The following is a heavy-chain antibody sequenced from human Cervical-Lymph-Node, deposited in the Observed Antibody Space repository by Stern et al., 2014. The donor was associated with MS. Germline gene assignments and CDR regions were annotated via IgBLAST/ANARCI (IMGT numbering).Heavy chain of an antibody. CDR2: MNPNRGKK. CDR1: GYTFTNYN. Sequence: QVQLVQSGAEVKKPGASVKVSCKASGYTFTNYNIDWVRQATGQGLEWMGWMNPNRGKKGYAQRFQGRVTMTRDTSTSTAYMELSSLKAEDTAVYYCARVRFYGSGIYYALGDGMDVWGQGTTVTVSS. V-gene: IGHV1-8*01. CDR3: ARVRFYGSGIYYALGDGMDV. D-gene: IGHD3-10*01. J-gene: IGHJ6*02.